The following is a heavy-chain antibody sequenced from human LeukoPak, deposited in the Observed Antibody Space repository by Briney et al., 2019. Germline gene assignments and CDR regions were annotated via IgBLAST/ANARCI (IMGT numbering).Heavy chain of an antibody. D-gene: IGHD4-17*01. V-gene: IGHV3-20*04. J-gene: IGHJ4*02. CDR2: IKWDGGRT. CDR1: GFTFDDHG. Sequence: GGSLRLSCAASGFTFDDHGMSWVRQAPGKGLEWVSGIKWDGGRTGYADSVKGRFTISRDNAKNSLYLQMNSLRAEDTAVYYCARDYSTVTTFFDYWGQGTLVTVSS. CDR3: ARDYSTVTTFFDY.